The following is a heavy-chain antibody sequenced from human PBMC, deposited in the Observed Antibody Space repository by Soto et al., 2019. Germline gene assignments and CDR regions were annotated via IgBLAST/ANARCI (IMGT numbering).Heavy chain of an antibody. J-gene: IGHJ2*01. V-gene: IGHV3-30*18. D-gene: IGHD4-4*01. Sequence: QVQLVESGGGVVQPGRSLRLSCAASGFTFSSYGMHWVRQATGKGLEWVAVISYDGSNKYYADSVKGRFTISRDNSKNTLYLQMNSLRAEDTDVYYCAKSVTPGHFDLWGRGTLVSVSS. CDR1: GFTFSSYG. CDR3: AKSVTPGHFDL. CDR2: ISYDGSNK.